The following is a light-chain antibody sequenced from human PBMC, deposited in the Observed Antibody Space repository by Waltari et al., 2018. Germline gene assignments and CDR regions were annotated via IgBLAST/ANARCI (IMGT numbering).Light chain of an antibody. CDR3: ASRDPTANAVV. CDR1: SLRTYS. CDR2: STD. V-gene: IGLV3-19*01. J-gene: IGLJ2*01. Sequence: SSGLTQDPAVSVALGQTVRITCQGDSLRTYSADWYQQRPGQAPILVLFSTDDRPSGIPDRFSGSSSRETASLTITGTQAEDEADYYCASRDPTANAVVFGGGTKLTVL.